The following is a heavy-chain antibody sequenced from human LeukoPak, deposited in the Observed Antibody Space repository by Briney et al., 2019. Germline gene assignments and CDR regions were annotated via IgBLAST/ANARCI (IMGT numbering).Heavy chain of an antibody. V-gene: IGHV3-33*01. J-gene: IGHJ5*02. Sequence: GGSLRLSCAASGFSFSSYAMHWVRQAPGKGLEWVATIWYDGSNKHYGDSVKGRFTISRDNSKNTMYLQMNSLRAEDTAVYYCARDNGNHPYNWFDPWGQGTLVTVSS. D-gene: IGHD1-14*01. CDR1: GFSFSSYA. CDR2: IWYDGSNK. CDR3: ARDNGNHPYNWFDP.